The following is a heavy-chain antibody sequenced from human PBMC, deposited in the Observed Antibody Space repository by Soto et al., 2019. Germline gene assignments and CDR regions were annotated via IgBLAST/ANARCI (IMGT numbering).Heavy chain of an antibody. CDR2: RYYSEST. Sequence: SETLSLTCTVSGGSITTGGYYWSWIRQLPGKGLEWIGHRYYSESTYYNPSLKSRVSISLDTSKNQSPLKLSFVTAADTAMYYCARTKCSGGSCYSWSLDYWGQGTPVTVSS. CDR3: ARTKCSGGSCYSWSLDY. J-gene: IGHJ4*02. D-gene: IGHD2-15*01. CDR1: GGSITTGGYY. V-gene: IGHV4-31*02.